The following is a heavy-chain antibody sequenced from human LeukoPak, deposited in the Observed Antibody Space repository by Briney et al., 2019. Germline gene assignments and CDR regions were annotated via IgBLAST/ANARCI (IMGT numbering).Heavy chain of an antibody. J-gene: IGHJ4*02. CDR2: VSFDGNNK. D-gene: IGHD5-12*01. CDR1: GFTFSSYV. Sequence: SGGSLRLSCAASGFTFSSYVMHWVRQAPGKGLEWVTIVSFDGNNKYYADSVKGRFTISRDNSKNTLYLQMNSLRAEDTAVYYCATDGLVATILPYFDHWGQGTLVTVSS. V-gene: IGHV3-30*14. CDR3: ATDGLVATILPYFDH.